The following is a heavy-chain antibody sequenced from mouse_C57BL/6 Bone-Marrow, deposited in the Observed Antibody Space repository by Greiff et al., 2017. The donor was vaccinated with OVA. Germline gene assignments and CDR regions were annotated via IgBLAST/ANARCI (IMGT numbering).Heavy chain of an antibody. V-gene: IGHV1-55*01. CDR2: IYPGSGST. CDR3: ARRGGYYVGAY. J-gene: IGHJ3*01. Sequence: QVQLQQPGAELVKPGASVKMSCKASGYTFTSYWITWVKQRPGQGLEWIGDIYPGSGSTNYNEKFKSKATLTVDTSSSTASMQLSSLTSEDSAVYYCARRGGYYVGAYWGQGTLVTVSA. CDR1: GYTFTSYW. D-gene: IGHD2-3*01.